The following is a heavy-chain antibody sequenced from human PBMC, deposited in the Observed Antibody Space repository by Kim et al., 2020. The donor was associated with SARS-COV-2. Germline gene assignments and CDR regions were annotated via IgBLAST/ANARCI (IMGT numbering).Heavy chain of an antibody. V-gene: IGHV1-69*04. Sequence: SVKVSCKASGGTFSSYAISWVRQAPGQGLEWMGRIIPILGIANYAQKFQGRVTITADKSTSTAYMELSSLRSEDTAVYYCARDGGSDTMVRGVRLYGWFDPWGQGTLVTVSS. CDR2: IIPILGIA. D-gene: IGHD3-10*01. CDR1: GGTFSSYA. J-gene: IGHJ5*02. CDR3: ARDGGSDTMVRGVRLYGWFDP.